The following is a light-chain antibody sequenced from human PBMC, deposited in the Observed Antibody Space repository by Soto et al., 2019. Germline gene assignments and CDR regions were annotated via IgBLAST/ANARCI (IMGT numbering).Light chain of an antibody. CDR1: QGIDNY. J-gene: IGKJ4*01. Sequence: TQSPSSLSASVVDRVTITCRASQGIDNYLAWYQQKPGQAPRLLIYGASSRATGIPDRFSGSGSGTDFTLTISRLEPEDFAVYYCQQYGSSLPLNFGGGTKVDIK. CDR2: GAS. CDR3: QQYGSSLPLN. V-gene: IGKV3-20*01.